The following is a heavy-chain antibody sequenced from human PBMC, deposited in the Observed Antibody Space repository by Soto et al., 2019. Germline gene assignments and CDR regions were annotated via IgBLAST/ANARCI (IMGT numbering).Heavy chain of an antibody. CDR3: ASVLRYFDWLSQTFYYYGMDV. CDR2: MNPNSGNT. V-gene: IGHV1-8*01. CDR1: GYTFTSYD. J-gene: IGHJ6*02. D-gene: IGHD3-9*01. Sequence: QVQLVQSGAEVKKPGASVKVSCKASGYTFTSYDINWVRQATGQGLEWMGWMNPNSGNTGYAQKFEGRVTMPRNTSIRQAYMELSSLRSEDTAVYYCASVLRYFDWLSQTFYYYGMDVWGQGTTVTVSS.